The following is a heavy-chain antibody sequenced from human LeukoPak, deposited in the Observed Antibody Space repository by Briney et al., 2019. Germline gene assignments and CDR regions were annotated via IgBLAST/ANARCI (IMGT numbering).Heavy chain of an antibody. J-gene: IGHJ4*02. V-gene: IGHV1-2*02. CDR3: ARDLRNYYDSSGYSDALDY. Sequence: GASVKVSCKASGYTFTDYHIHWVRQAPGQGLEWMGWINPNSGGTNYAQKFQGRVTMTRDTSISTAYMELSRLRSDDTAVYYCARDLRNYYDSSGYSDALDYWGQGTLVTVSS. CDR1: GYTFTDYH. CDR2: INPNSGGT. D-gene: IGHD3-22*01.